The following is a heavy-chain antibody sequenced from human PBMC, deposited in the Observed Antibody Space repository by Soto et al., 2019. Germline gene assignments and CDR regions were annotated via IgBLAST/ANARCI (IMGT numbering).Heavy chain of an antibody. J-gene: IGHJ4*01. CDR2: LNPNSAVT. CDR1: GYTITGYY. CDR3: ARVVAVAGTWLD. Sequence: ASVKVSCKASGYTITGYYIHWVRQAPGQGLEWMGWLNPNSAVTNYAQKFKGRVTMARDTSISTAYMELSRLRSDDTAVYYCARVVAVAGTWLDWGQGTLVTVSS. V-gene: IGHV1-2*02. D-gene: IGHD6-19*01.